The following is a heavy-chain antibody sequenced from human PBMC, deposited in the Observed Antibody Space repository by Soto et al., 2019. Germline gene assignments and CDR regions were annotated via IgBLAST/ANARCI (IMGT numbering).Heavy chain of an antibody. V-gene: IGHV4-4*07. CDR3: ARGRYCSSTSCFSWFDP. CDR1: GGSISSYY. D-gene: IGHD2-2*01. CDR2: IYTSGST. J-gene: IGHJ5*02. Sequence: PSETLSLTCTVSGGSISSYYWSWIRQPAGKGLEWIGRIYTSGSTNYNPSLKSRVTMSVDTSKNQFSLKLSSVTAADTAVYYCARGRYCSSTSCFSWFDPWGQGTLVTVSS.